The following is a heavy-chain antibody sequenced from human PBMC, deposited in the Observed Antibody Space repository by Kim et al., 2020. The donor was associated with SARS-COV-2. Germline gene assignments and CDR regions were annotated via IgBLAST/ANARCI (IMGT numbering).Heavy chain of an antibody. CDR2: IYYSGST. CDR1: GGSISSSSYY. J-gene: IGHJ4*02. CDR3: ARLSPHRSGYYKLGYYLDY. V-gene: IGHV4-39*01. D-gene: IGHD3-9*01. Sequence: SETLSLTCTVSGGSISSSSYYWGWIRQPPGKGLEWIGSIYYSGSTYYNPSLKSRVTISVDTSKNQFSLKLSSVTAADTAVYYCARLSPHRSGYYKLGYYLDYWGQGTPVTVSS.